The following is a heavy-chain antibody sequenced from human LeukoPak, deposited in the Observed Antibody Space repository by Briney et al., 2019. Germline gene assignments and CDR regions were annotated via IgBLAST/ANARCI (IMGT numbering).Heavy chain of an antibody. D-gene: IGHD4-23*01. CDR2: IYHSGST. Sequence: SGTLSLTCAVSGGSISSSNWWSWVRQPPGKGLEWIGEIYHSGSTNYNPSLKSRVTISVDTSKNQFSLKLSSVTAADTAVYYCARGDYGGTLYNWFDPWGQGTLVTVSS. CDR1: GGSISSSNW. V-gene: IGHV4-4*02. CDR3: ARGDYGGTLYNWFDP. J-gene: IGHJ5*02.